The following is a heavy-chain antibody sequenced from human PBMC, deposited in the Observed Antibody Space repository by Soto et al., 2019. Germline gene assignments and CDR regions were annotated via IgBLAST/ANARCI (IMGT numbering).Heavy chain of an antibody. CDR2: IWYDGSNK. D-gene: IGHD2-15*01. CDR3: ARDESDCSGGSCYSPFDY. Sequence: QVQLVESGGGVVQPGRSLRLSCAASGFTFSSYGMHWVRQAPGKGLEWVAVIWYDGSNKYYADSVKGRFTISRDNSKNTLYLQMNSLRAEDTAVYYCARDESDCSGGSCYSPFDYWGQGTLVTVSS. J-gene: IGHJ4*02. CDR1: GFTFSSYG. V-gene: IGHV3-33*01.